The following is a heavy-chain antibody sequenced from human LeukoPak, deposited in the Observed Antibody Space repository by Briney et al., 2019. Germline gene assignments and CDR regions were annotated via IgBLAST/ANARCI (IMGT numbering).Heavy chain of an antibody. CDR2: INHSGST. J-gene: IGHJ6*03. D-gene: IGHD6-13*01. CDR3: ARVEAAAGRAYYYYYYMDV. Sequence: SETLSVTCAVYGGSFSGYYWSWIRQPPGKGLEWIGEINHSGSTNYNPSLKSRVTISVDTSKNQFSLKLSSVTAADTAVFYCARVEAAAGRAYYYYYYMDVWGKGTTVTVSS. V-gene: IGHV4-34*01. CDR1: GGSFSGYY.